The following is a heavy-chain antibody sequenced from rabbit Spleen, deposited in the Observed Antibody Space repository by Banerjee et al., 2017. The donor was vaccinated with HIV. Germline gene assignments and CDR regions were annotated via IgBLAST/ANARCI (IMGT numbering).Heavy chain of an antibody. CDR1: GFSLSTYW. J-gene: IGHJ4*01. Sequence: QQQLEESGGGLVQPEGSLTLTCTASGFSLSTYWICWVRQAPGKGLEWIGYIDPVFGITYYANWVNGRFSISRENAQNTVFLQMTSLTAADTATYFCARDGAGGSYFALWGQGTLVTVS. V-gene: IGHV1S45*01. CDR2: IDPVFGIT. D-gene: IGHD8-1*01. CDR3: ARDGAGGSYFAL.